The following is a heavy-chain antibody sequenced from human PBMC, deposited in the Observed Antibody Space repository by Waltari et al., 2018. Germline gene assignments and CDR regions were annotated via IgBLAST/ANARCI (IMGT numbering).Heavy chain of an antibody. J-gene: IGHJ4*02. CDR1: GFNFSSYS. Sequence: EVHLVQSGGGLVQPGGSLRLSCAASGFNFSSYSRDWFRQAPGKGLEWVSYSSSSRSTVYYADSVKGRFTISRDNAKNSLYLQMNSLRAEDTAVYYCAREYYTHFDYWGQGTLVTVSS. V-gene: IGHV3-48*01. CDR2: SSSSRSTV. D-gene: IGHD3-10*01. CDR3: AREYYTHFDY.